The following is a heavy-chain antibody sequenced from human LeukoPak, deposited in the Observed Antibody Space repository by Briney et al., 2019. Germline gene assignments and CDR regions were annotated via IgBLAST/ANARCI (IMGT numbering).Heavy chain of an antibody. CDR2: ISWNSGSI. V-gene: IGHV3-9*01. CDR1: GFTFNDYA. Sequence: PGGSLRLSCAASGFTFNDYAMHWVRQAPGKGLEWVSGISWNSGSIGYADSVKGRFTISRDNAKNSLYLQMNSLRAEDTALYYCAKDQGGPDGGMDVWGQGTTVTVSS. J-gene: IGHJ6*02. CDR3: AKDQGGPDGGMDV. D-gene: IGHD1-14*01.